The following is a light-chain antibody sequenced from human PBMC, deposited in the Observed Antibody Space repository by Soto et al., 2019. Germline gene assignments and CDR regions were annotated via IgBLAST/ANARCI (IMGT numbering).Light chain of an antibody. V-gene: IGKV1-5*03. CDR3: QKYNSAPWT. J-gene: IGKJ1*01. Sequence: DIQMTQSPSTLSASVGDRVTITCRASQSISSWLAWYQQKPGKAPKLLIYKASSLESGVTSRFSGSGSGTEFTFTISSLQPDDFATYYCQKYNSAPWTFGQGTKV. CDR1: QSISSW. CDR2: KAS.